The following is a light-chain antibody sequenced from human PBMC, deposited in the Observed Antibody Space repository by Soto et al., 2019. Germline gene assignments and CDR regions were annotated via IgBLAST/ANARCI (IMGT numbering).Light chain of an antibody. CDR1: PSVNSY. CDR3: KQYNSWPPWA. V-gene: IGKV3-15*01. CDR2: GTS. Sequence: TQSPTTRSVSPRARATRCCRTSPSVNSYLAWYQQKPGQAPRLLIYGTSTRATGMPARFSGSGCGREFALIAVNLQSADFPAYFCKQYNSWPPWAVGQGTKVDIK. J-gene: IGKJ1*01.